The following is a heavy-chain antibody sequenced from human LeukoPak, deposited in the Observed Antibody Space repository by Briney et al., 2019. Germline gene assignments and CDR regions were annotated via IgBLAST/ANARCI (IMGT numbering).Heavy chain of an antibody. CDR2: IKSKADGGTT. CDR3: TTDRYSGGYWEICDY. V-gene: IGHV3-15*01. J-gene: IGHJ4*02. CDR1: GFTFSNAW. Sequence: PGGSLRLSCAASGFTFSNAWMSWVRQAPGKGLEWVGRIKSKADGGTTDYAAPVKDRFTISRDDSKNTLYLQMNSLKSEDTAVYYCTTDRYSGGYWEICDYWGREPWSPSPQ. D-gene: IGHD1-26*01.